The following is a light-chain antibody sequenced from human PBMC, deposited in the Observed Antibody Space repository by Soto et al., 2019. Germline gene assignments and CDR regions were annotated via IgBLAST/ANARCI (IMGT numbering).Light chain of an antibody. CDR1: QSVSSY. CDR3: QQRSNWPSLT. Sequence: EIVLTQSPATLSLSPGERATLSCRASQSVSSYLAWYQQKPGQAPRLLIYDASNRATGIPARFSGSGSWTDFTLTISSLEPEDFEVYYCQQRSNWPSLTFGQGTRLEIK. CDR2: DAS. V-gene: IGKV3-11*01. J-gene: IGKJ5*01.